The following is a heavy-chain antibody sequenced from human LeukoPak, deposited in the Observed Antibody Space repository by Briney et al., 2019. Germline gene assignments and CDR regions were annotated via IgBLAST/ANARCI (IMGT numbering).Heavy chain of an antibody. CDR1: GVTFSRYW. J-gene: IGHJ4*02. Sequence: PVGSLGLYCAASGVTFSRYWMSWVRQAPGKGLEWVANIKQDGSEKYYVDSVKGRFTISRDNAKNSLYLQMNSLRAEDTAVYYCARDEVWGQGTLVTVSS. V-gene: IGHV3-7*01. CDR2: IKQDGSEK. CDR3: ARDEV.